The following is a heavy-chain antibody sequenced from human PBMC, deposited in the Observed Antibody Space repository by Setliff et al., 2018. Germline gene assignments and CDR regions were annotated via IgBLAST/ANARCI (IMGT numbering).Heavy chain of an antibody. CDR1: GDSISSRTYY. CDR2: IYTSWST. D-gene: IGHD2-15*01. J-gene: IGHJ6*03. V-gene: IGHV4-61*09. Sequence: SETLSLTCTVSGDSISSRTYYWSRIRQPAGKGLEWIGHIYTSWSTIYNPSLKSRLTISLDTSKNQFSLTLSSVTAADTAVYYCARMSGFVYMDVWGKGTTVTASS. CDR3: ARMSGFVYMDV.